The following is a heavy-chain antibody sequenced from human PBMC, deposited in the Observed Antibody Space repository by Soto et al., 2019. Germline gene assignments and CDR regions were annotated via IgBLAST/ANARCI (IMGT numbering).Heavy chain of an antibody. CDR2: INPNSGGT. CDR3: ARIFSSDQTYYDFWSGLLYYYYGMDV. Sequence: ASVKVSCKASGYTFTGYYMHWVRQAPGQGLEWMGWINPNSGGTNYAQKFQGRVTMTRDTSISTAYMELSRLRSDDTAVYYCARIFSSDQTYYDFWSGLLYYYYGMDVWGQGTTVTVSS. V-gene: IGHV1-2*02. CDR1: GYTFTGYY. J-gene: IGHJ6*02. D-gene: IGHD3-3*01.